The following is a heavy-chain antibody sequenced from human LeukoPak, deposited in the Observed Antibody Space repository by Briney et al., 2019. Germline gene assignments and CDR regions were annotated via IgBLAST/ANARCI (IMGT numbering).Heavy chain of an antibody. CDR1: GYDFINYG. V-gene: IGHV1-8*03. CDR2: MNPNSGNT. D-gene: IGHD6-19*01. J-gene: IGHJ3*02. CDR3: AREVAGTGFDI. Sequence: ASVKVSCKASGYDFINYGINWVRQATGQGLEWMGWMNPNSGNTGYAQKFQGRVTITRNTSISTAYMELSSLRSEDTAVYYCAREVAGTGFDIWGQGTMVTVSS.